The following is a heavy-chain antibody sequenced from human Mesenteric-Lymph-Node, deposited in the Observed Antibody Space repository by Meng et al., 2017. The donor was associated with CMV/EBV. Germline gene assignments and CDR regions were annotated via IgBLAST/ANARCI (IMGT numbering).Heavy chain of an antibody. J-gene: IGHJ3*02. CDR1: GFTFNMYT. Sequence: GESLKISCAASGFTFNMYTMNWVRQAPGKGLEWVSSISGSGSYIYYADSVKGRFTLSRDNVINSLYLQMNSLRAEDTAVYYCAREGGYYINAAFDIWGQGTMVTVSS. CDR3: AREGGYYINAAFDI. CDR2: ISGSGSYI. V-gene: IGHV3-21*04. D-gene: IGHD3-22*01.